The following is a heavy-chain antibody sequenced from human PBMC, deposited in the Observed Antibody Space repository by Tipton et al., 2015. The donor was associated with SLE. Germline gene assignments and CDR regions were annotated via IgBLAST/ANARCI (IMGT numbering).Heavy chain of an antibody. CDR3: ARHFGLVGSTVFYFFGLDV. Sequence: TLSLTCSLYGESFSDYYWTWIRQPPGKGLEWIGEINHCGRTNYSPSLTSRVNISIDTSKNQFYLRLSSVTAADTAVYYCARHFGLVGSTVFYFFGLDVWGLGTTVTVSS. D-gene: IGHD1-26*01. CDR1: GESFSDYY. J-gene: IGHJ6*02. V-gene: IGHV4-34*01. CDR2: INHCGRT.